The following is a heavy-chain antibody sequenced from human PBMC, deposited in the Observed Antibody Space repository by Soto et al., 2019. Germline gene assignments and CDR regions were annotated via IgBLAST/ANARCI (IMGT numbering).Heavy chain of an antibody. CDR3: ARGGFVLAAAGTIFDY. J-gene: IGHJ4*02. D-gene: IGHD6-13*01. CDR2: INHSGST. V-gene: IGHV4-34*01. Sequence: SETLSLTXAVYGGSFSGYYWSWIRQPPGKGLEWIGEINHSGSTNYNPSLKSRVTISVDTSKNQFSLKLSSVTAADTAVYYCARGGFVLAAAGTIFDYWGQGTLVTVSS. CDR1: GGSFSGYY.